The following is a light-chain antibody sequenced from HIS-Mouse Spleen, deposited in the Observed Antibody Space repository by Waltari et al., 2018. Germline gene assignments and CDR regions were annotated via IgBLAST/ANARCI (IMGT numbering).Light chain of an antibody. Sequence: AIRMTQSPSSLSASTGDRVTIPCRASQGISSYLAWYQQKPGKAPKLLIYAASTLQSGVPSRFSGSGSGTDFTLTISCLQSEDFATYYCQQYYSYQTWTFGQGTKVEIK. J-gene: IGKJ1*01. CDR2: AAS. CDR1: QGISSY. CDR3: QQYYSYQTWT. V-gene: IGKV1-8*01.